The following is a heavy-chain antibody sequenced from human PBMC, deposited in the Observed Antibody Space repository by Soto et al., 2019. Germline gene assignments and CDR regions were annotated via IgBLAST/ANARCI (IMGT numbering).Heavy chain of an antibody. CDR2: IYHSGST. V-gene: IGHV4-30-2*01. CDR3: AREGYCSGGSCRDGMDV. Sequence: QLQLQESGSGLVKPSQTLSLTCAVSGGSISSGGYSWSWIRQPPGKGLEWIGYIYHSGSTYYNPSLKSRVTISVDRSKNQFSLKLSSVTAADTAVYYCAREGYCSGGSCRDGMDVWGQGNTFTVS. CDR1: GGSISSGGYS. D-gene: IGHD2-15*01. J-gene: IGHJ6*02.